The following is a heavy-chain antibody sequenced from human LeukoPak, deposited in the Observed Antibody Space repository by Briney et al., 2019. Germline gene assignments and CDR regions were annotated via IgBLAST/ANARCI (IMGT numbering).Heavy chain of an antibody. CDR2: IYPGDSDT. J-gene: IGHJ6*02. D-gene: IGHD3-9*01. V-gene: IGHV5-51*01. CDR3: ARLYYDIFTGPLGGMDV. CDR1: GYSFTSYW. Sequence: GESLMISCKGSGYSFTSYWIGWVRQMPGKGLEWMGIIYPGDSDTRYSPSFQGQVTISADKSISTAYLQWSSLKASDTAMYYCARLYYDIFTGPLGGMDVWGQGTTVTVSS.